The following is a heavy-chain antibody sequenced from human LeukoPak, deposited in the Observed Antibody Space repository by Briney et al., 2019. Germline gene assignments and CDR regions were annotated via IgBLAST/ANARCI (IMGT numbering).Heavy chain of an antibody. CDR2: ISGSGGTT. D-gene: IGHD4-17*01. Sequence: PGGSLRLSCAASGFTLTSYAMSWVRQAPGKGLEWVSTISGSGGTTYYADSVKGRFTISRDNSKNTLYLQMNSLRADDTAVYYCAKTHYGDYVWNYFDYWGREPWSPSPQ. CDR1: GFTLTSYA. CDR3: AKTHYGDYVWNYFDY. V-gene: IGHV3-23*01. J-gene: IGHJ4*02.